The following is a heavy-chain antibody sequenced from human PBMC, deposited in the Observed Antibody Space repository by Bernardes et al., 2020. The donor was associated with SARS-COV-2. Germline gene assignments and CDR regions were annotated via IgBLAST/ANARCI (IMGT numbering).Heavy chain of an antibody. D-gene: IGHD1-26*01. CDR2: ISAYNGNT. V-gene: IGHV1-18*04. CDR3: ARESGSLDY. Sequence: SEQVSCKASGYTLTSHGIIWVRQAPGQGLEWMGWISAYNGNTNYAQKLQGRVTMTTDTSTSTAYMELRSLRSDDTAVYYCARESGSLDYWGQGTLVTVSS. CDR1: GYTLTSHG. J-gene: IGHJ4*02.